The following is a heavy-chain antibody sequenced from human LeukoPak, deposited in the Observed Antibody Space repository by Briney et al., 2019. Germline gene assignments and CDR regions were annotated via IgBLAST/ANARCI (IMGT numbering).Heavy chain of an antibody. D-gene: IGHD6-19*01. Sequence: SETLSLTCTVSGGSISTYYWSWIRQPPGKGLEWIGYIDYSGATNCNPSLKSRVTISVDTSKNHFSLKLNSVTAADTAVYYCARDRRREAVHAFDIWGQGTKITVSS. CDR2: IDYSGAT. CDR1: GGSISTYY. J-gene: IGHJ3*02. CDR3: ARDRRREAVHAFDI. V-gene: IGHV4-59*01.